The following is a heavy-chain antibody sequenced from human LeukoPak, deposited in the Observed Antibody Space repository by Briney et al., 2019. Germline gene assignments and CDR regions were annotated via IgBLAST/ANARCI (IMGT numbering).Heavy chain of an antibody. CDR1: GLTYSSSW. Sequence: PGGSLRLSCAVSGLTYSSSWMDWVRQAPGKGLDWVASINPEGSEKYSADSVKGRFTISRDNAKNPLYLQMDSLRVEDTAFYYCARDLAYSRLDYWGQGMLVTVSS. CDR2: INPEGSEK. V-gene: IGHV3-7*01. D-gene: IGHD5-18*01. CDR3: ARDLAYSRLDY. J-gene: IGHJ4*02.